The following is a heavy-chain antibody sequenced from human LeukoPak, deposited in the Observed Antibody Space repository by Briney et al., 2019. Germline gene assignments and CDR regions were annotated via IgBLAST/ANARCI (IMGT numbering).Heavy chain of an antibody. D-gene: IGHD3-10*01. V-gene: IGHV4-34*01. CDR3: ARGRVRGVIPSHLRYFDL. Sequence: SETLSLTYAVYGGSFSGYYWSWIRQPPGKGLEWIGEINHSGSTNYNPSLKSRVTISVDTSKNQFSLKLSSVTAADSAVYYCARGRVRGVIPSHLRYFDLWGRGTLVTVSS. J-gene: IGHJ2*01. CDR1: GGSFSGYY. CDR2: INHSGST.